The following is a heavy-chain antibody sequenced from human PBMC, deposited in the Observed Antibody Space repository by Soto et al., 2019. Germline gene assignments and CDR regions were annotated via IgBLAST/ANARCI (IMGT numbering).Heavy chain of an antibody. D-gene: IGHD3-3*01. CDR1: GGSISSSNW. Sequence: SETLSLTCAVSGGSISSSNWWSWVRQPPGKGLEWIGEIYHSGSTNYNPSLKSRVTISVDKSKNQFSLKLSSVTAADTAVYYCARGSVDDFWSGHDPNYYFDYWGQGTPVTVSS. CDR3: ARGSVDDFWSGHDPNYYFDY. V-gene: IGHV4-4*02. CDR2: IYHSGST. J-gene: IGHJ4*02.